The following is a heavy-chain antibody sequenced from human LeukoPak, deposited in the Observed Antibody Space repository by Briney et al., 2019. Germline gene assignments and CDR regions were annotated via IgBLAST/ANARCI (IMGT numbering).Heavy chain of an antibody. CDR2: IYYSGSP. D-gene: IGHD3-3*01. Sequence: PSETLSFTCTVSGGSISSSTYYWGWIRQPPGKGLEWIGSIYYSGSPYYNPSLKSRVTISVDTSKNQFSLKLSSVTAADTAVYYCARHVIIHWFDPWGQGTLVTVSS. V-gene: IGHV4-39*01. J-gene: IGHJ5*02. CDR1: GGSISSSTYY. CDR3: ARHVIIHWFDP.